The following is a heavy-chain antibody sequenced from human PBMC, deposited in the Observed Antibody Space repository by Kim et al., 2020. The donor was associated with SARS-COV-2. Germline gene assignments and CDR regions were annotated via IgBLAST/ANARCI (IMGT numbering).Heavy chain of an antibody. Sequence: GGSLRLSCAASGFTFSNYWTNWVRQAPGKGLEWVANIKEDGREKYYVDSVKGRFTISRDNAKNSLYLQMNGLRAEDTAVYYCARPLALCSNGVCRYY. J-gene: IGHJ6*01. D-gene: IGHD2-8*01. CDR1: GFTFSNYW. CDR2: IKEDGREK. V-gene: IGHV3-7*01. CDR3: ARPLALCSNGVCRYY.